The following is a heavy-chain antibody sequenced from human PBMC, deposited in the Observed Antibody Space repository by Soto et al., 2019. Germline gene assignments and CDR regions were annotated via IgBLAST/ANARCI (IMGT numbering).Heavy chain of an antibody. CDR3: AACYRFNWFDP. V-gene: IGHV1-58*01. CDR1: GFTFTSSA. Sequence: SVKVSGKASGFTFTSSAVQWVRQARGQRLEWIGWTVVGSGNTNYAQKFQERVTFTRDMSTSTAYMELSSLRSEDTAVYYCAACYRFNWFDPWGQGTLVTDS. CDR2: TVVGSGNT. D-gene: IGHD2-2*01. J-gene: IGHJ5*02.